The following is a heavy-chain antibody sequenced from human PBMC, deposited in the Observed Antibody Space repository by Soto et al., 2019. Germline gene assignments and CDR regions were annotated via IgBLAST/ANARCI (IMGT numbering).Heavy chain of an antibody. Sequence: ASVQVSCKASGYTFTSYYMHWVRQAPGQGLEWMGIINPSGGSTSYAQKFQGRVTMTRDTSTSTVYMELSSLRSEDTAVYYCAREIDRGDDSPVYYYYGMDGRGQGTTVRVCS. J-gene: IGHJ6*02. D-gene: IGHD5-12*01. CDR2: INPSGGST. CDR3: AREIDRGDDSPVYYYYGMDG. V-gene: IGHV1-46*01. CDR1: GYTFTSYY.